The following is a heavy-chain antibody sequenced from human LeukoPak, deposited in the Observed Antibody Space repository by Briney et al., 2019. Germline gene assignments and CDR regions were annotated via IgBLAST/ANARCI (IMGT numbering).Heavy chain of an antibody. V-gene: IGHV3-23*01. Sequence: GGSLRLSCAASGFTFNNYGMNWVRQAPGKGLEWVSAISGSGVGTHYADSVKGRFTISRDNSKNTLYLQMNSLRAEDTAVYYCSTISSYYYMDVWGKGTTVTISS. J-gene: IGHJ6*03. CDR1: GFTFNNYG. D-gene: IGHD2-21*01. CDR2: ISGSGVGT. CDR3: STISSYYYMDV.